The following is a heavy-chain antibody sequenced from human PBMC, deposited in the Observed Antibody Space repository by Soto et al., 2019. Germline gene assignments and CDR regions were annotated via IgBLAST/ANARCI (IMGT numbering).Heavy chain of an antibody. CDR1: GYTFTSYG. D-gene: IGHD6-19*01. Sequence: GASVKVSCKASGYTFTSYGISWVRQAPGQGLEWMGWISAYNGNTIYAQKLQGRFTMTTDTSTSTAYMELRSLRSDDTSVYYCARNGGSGWYRDAFDIWGQGTMVTVSS. CDR3: ARNGGSGWYRDAFDI. J-gene: IGHJ3*02. CDR2: ISAYNGNT. V-gene: IGHV1-18*01.